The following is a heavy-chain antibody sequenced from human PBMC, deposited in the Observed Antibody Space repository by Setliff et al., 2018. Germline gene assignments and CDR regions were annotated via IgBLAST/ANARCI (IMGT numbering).Heavy chain of an antibody. CDR1: GFTFSTYE. Sequence: PGGSLRLSCAASGFTFSTYEMNWVRQAPGKGLEWVSTINWDGRTTGYTDSVKGRFTSSRDNSKNTLYLQMNSLRAEDTAVYYCARDSRANWSYQYHGMDVWGQGTMVTVSS. J-gene: IGHJ6*02. CDR2: INWDGRTT. V-gene: IGHV3-NL1*01. D-gene: IGHD1-1*01. CDR3: ARDSRANWSYQYHGMDV.